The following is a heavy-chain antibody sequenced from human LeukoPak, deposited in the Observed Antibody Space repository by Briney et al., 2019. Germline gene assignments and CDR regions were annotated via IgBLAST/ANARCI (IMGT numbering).Heavy chain of an antibody. V-gene: IGHV3-30*04. CDR3: ARVMEQWLVRGTFDY. J-gene: IGHJ4*02. CDR1: GFTFSSYA. CDR2: ISYDGSNK. Sequence: GGSLRLSCAASGFTFSSYAMHWVRQAPGKVLEWVAVISYDGSNKYYADSVKGRFTISRDNSKNTLYLQMNSLRAEDTAVYYCARVMEQWLVRGTFDYWGQGTLVTVSS. D-gene: IGHD6-19*01.